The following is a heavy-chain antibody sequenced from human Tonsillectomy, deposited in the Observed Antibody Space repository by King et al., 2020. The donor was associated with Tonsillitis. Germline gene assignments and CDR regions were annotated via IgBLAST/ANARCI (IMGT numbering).Heavy chain of an antibody. V-gene: IGHV3-23*04. CDR2: ITDSGTRV. D-gene: IGHD1-14*01. J-gene: IGHJ3*02. Sequence: VQLVESGGGLVQPGGSLRLSCAASGFTFRRYAMSWVRQAPGKGLEWVSAITDSGTRVFYADSVMGRFTISRDNSKNTLFLQMDSLRSEDSATYYCTKDGTFYGPNAVYTWGQGTMVTVSS. CDR3: TKDGTFYGPNAVYT. CDR1: GFTFRRYA.